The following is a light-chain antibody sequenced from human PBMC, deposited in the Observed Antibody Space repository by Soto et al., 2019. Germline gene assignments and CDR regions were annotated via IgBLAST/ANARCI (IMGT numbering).Light chain of an antibody. J-gene: IGKJ4*01. CDR1: QSISSY. CDR3: QKYDDAPLS. Sequence: DIEMTQSPSSLSASVGDTFTITCRASQSISSYLNWYQVKPGKVPNLLIYAASTLQSGVSSRFSGSGSGTDFTLTISSLQPGDVATYYCQKYDDAPLSFGGGTKVDIK. CDR2: AAS. V-gene: IGKV1-27*01.